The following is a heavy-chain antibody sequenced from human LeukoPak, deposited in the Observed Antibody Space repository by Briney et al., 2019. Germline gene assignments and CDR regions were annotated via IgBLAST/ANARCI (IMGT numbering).Heavy chain of an antibody. D-gene: IGHD3-10*01. CDR2: IWYDGSNK. CDR1: GFTFSSYG. CDR3: ASDYGSGSSTPTMYLDY. V-gene: IGHV3-33*01. J-gene: IGHJ4*02. Sequence: GGSLRLSCAASGFTFSSYGMHWVRQAPGKGLEWVAVIWYDGSNKYYADSVKGRFTISRDNSKNTLYLRMNSLRAEDTAVYYCASDYGSGSSTPTMYLDYWGQGTLVTVSS.